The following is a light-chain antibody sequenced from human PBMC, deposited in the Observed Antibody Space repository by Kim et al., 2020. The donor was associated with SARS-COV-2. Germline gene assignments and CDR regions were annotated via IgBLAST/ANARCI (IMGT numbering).Light chain of an antibody. V-gene: IGKV3-11*01. Sequence: TLSLSPGERATLSCRASQSVSTYLAWYQQKPGQAPRLLIYDASSRASGIPARFSGSGSGTDFTLTISSLQPEDSAVYYCQQRRNWPTFGQGTKVEI. CDR3: QQRRNWPT. CDR1: QSVSTY. J-gene: IGKJ1*01. CDR2: DAS.